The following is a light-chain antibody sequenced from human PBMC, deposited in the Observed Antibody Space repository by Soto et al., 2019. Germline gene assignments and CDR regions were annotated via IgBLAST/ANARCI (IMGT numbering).Light chain of an antibody. Sequence: SSELTQPSSVSVSPGQTARITCSGDVLAKRFARWFQQKPGQAPVLVIYKDRERPSGIPERFSGSSSGTTVTLTISGAQLEDEADYYCYSATDNDYVFGTGTKLTVL. CDR1: VLAKRF. CDR3: YSATDNDYV. V-gene: IGLV3-27*01. CDR2: KDR. J-gene: IGLJ1*01.